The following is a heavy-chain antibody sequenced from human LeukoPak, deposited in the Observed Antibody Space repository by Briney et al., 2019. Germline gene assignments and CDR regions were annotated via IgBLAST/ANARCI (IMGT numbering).Heavy chain of an antibody. V-gene: IGHV1-24*01. CDR3: ATDRAGGSYNYGMDV. D-gene: IGHD1-26*01. Sequence: ASVKVSCKVSGYTLTELSMHWVRQASGKGLECMGGFDPEDGETTYAQKFQGRVTMTEDTSTDTAYMELSSLRSEDTAVYYCATDRAGGSYNYGMDVWGQGTTVTVSS. CDR2: FDPEDGET. J-gene: IGHJ6*02. CDR1: GYTLTELS.